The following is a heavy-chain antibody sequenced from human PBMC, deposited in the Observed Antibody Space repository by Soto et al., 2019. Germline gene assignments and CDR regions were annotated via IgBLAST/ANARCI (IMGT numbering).Heavy chain of an antibody. CDR2: IKQDGSDK. CDR1: GFSFRDYW. Sequence: PGGSLRISCAASGFSFRDYWMTWVRQAPGKGLDWVANIKQDGSDKYYLDSLKGRFTISRDNAKNSLYLQMNSLRAEDTAVYYCARLTLYYDILSGDSTSSGIDAWAQGTTVPVSS. J-gene: IGHJ6*02. CDR3: ARLTLYYDILSGDSTSSGIDA. D-gene: IGHD3-9*01. V-gene: IGHV3-7*03.